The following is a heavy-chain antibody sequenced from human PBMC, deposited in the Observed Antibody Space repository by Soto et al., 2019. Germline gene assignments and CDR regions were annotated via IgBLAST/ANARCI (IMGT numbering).Heavy chain of an antibody. D-gene: IGHD2-15*01. CDR2: ISAYNGNT. CDR1: GYTFTSYG. V-gene: IGHV1-18*01. CDR3: ARDPSPXYCSGGSCHGVMNWFDP. J-gene: IGHJ5*02. Sequence: ASVKVSCKASGYTFTSYGISWVRQAPGQGLEWKGWISAYNGNTNYAQKLQGRVTMTTDTSTSTAYMELRSLRSDDTAVYYCARDPSPXYCSGGSCHGVMNWFDPWGQGTLVTVSS.